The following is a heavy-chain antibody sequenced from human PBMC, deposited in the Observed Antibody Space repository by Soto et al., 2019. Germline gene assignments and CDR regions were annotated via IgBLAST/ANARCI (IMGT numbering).Heavy chain of an antibody. CDR3: ARGGYSGYDSWLDP. D-gene: IGHD5-12*01. Sequence: SVKVSCMASGGTFSSYAISWVRQAPGQGLEWMGGIIPIFGTANYAQKFQGRVTITADESTSTAYMELSSLRSEDTAVYYCARGGYSGYDSWLDPWGQGTLVTVSS. V-gene: IGHV1-69*13. CDR1: GGTFSSYA. J-gene: IGHJ5*02. CDR2: IIPIFGTA.